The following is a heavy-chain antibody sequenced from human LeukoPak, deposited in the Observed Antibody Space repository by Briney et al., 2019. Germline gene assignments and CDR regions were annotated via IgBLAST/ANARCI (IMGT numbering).Heavy chain of an antibody. Sequence: SSETLSLTCTVSGGSINNYYWSWIRQPPGKGLEWIGYIYYSGSTSYNPSLKSRVTISVDTSKNQFSLKLSSVTAADTAVYYCARERTMVRGMSCFAPWGQGPLVTVSS. CDR1: GGSINNYY. CDR2: IYYSGST. J-gene: IGHJ5*02. D-gene: IGHD3-10*01. V-gene: IGHV4-59*01. CDR3: ARERTMVRGMSCFAP.